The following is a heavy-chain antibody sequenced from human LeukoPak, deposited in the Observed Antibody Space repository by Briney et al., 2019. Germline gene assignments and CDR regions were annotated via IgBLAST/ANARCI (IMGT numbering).Heavy chain of an antibody. D-gene: IGHD3-22*01. CDR1: GGSIYSNY. Sequence: SETLSLTCTVSGGSIYSNYWSWIRQPPGTGLEWIGYIYYSGTTKYNPSLKSRVTLSADTSNNQFSLKLSSVTPADTAVYYCARVGDYYDSVGFYYSHDYWGQGALVTVSS. CDR3: ARVGDYYDSVGFYYSHDY. J-gene: IGHJ4*02. CDR2: IYYSGTT. V-gene: IGHV4-59*01.